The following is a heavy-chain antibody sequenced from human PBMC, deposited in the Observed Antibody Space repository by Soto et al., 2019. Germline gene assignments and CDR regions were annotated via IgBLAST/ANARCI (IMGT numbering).Heavy chain of an antibody. V-gene: IGHV4-39*01. J-gene: IGHJ6*01. CDR3: GIYAADSVAYFYGMVV. CDR2: IYYSGTT. Sequence: SGTITNTYTGSAVPHRSISLLSISNRQSPGKKQEWIGSIYYSGTTYYNPSLKSRATISVDTSKSQSSLKVSSVTAADTAVYYCGIYAADSVAYFYGMVVWGQGISVTVS. D-gene: IGHD3-16*01. CDR1: AVPHRSISLL.